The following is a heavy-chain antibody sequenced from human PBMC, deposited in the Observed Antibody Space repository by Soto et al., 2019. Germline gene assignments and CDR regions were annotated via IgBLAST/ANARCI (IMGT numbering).Heavy chain of an antibody. Sequence: AASVKVSCKASGGTFSSYAISWGRQAPGQGLEWMGGIIPVFGTANYAQKFQGRVTITADESTSTAYMELSSLRSEDTAVYYCARDRYSYGSGGYYYYGMDVWGQGTTVTVSS. J-gene: IGHJ6*02. CDR3: ARDRYSYGSGGYYYYGMDV. D-gene: IGHD5-18*01. CDR1: GGTFSSYA. V-gene: IGHV1-69*13. CDR2: IIPVFGTA.